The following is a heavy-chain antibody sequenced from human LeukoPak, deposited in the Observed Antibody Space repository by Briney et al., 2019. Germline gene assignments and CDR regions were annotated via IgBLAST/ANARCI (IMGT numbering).Heavy chain of an antibody. D-gene: IGHD5-24*01. V-gene: IGHV1-69*05. CDR2: IIPIFGTA. CDR3: ARGGMRWLQSSVLDY. CDR1: GGTFSSYA. J-gene: IGHJ4*02. Sequence: ASVKVSCKASGGTFSSYAISWVRQAPGQGLEWMGGIIPIFGTANYAQKFQGRVTITTDESTSTAYMELSSLRSEDTAVYYCARGGMRWLQSSVLDYWGQGTLVTVSS.